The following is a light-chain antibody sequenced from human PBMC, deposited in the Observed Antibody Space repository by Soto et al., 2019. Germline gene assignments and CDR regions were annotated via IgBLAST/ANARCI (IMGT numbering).Light chain of an antibody. V-gene: IGKV1-39*01. CDR2: AAS. J-gene: IGKJ1*01. CDR3: QQGYDTSWT. Sequence: DIQMTQSPSSLSAFIGDTVTVKCRASQPIGTSLNWYQQKAGKAPKVLISAASRLQSGVPSRFSGSGCGRDLTLTVRSLQPEDSATYYCQQGYDTSWTLGQRPKVDIK. CDR1: QPIGTS.